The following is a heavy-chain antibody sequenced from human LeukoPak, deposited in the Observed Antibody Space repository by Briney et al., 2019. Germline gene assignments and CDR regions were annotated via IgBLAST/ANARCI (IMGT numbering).Heavy chain of an antibody. V-gene: IGHV3-23*01. D-gene: IGHD3-22*01. CDR1: GFTFSSYA. Sequence: GGSLRLSCVASGFTFSSYAMTWVRQAPGKGLEWVSAISSRGGSTYYADSVKGRFTISRDNSKNTIYLQMNSLRVEDTAVYYCARDPYYYDSSVSGDTFDFWGQGTMVTVSS. CDR3: ARDPYYYDSSVSGDTFDF. J-gene: IGHJ3*01. CDR2: ISSRGGST.